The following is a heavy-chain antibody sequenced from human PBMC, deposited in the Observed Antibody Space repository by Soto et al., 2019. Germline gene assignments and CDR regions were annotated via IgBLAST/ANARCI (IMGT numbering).Heavy chain of an antibody. CDR3: ARETFVVIPAAFDY. CDR1: EFTFSSSW. J-gene: IGHJ4*02. CDR2: IKPDGSEK. V-gene: IGHV3-7*01. Sequence: GSLRLSCAASEFTFSSSWMSWVRQAPGKGLEWVANIKPDGSEKYYVDSVKGRFTISRDNAKNSLYLQMNSLRAEDTAVYYCARETFVVIPAAFDYWGQGTLVTVSS. D-gene: IGHD2-2*01.